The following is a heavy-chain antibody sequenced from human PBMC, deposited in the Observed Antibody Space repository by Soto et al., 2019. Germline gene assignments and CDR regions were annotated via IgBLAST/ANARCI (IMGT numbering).Heavy chain of an antibody. CDR3: ARSIVVVTALDY. J-gene: IGHJ4*02. V-gene: IGHV1-3*01. CDR2: INAGNVNT. Sequence: QVQLVQSGAEVKKPGASVKVSCKASGYTFTSYAMHWVRQAPGQRLEWMRWINAGNVNTKYSQKFQGRVTITRDTSASKAYMEVSSLRSEDTAVYYCARSIVVVTALDYWGQGTLVTVSS. CDR1: GYTFTSYA. D-gene: IGHD2-21*02.